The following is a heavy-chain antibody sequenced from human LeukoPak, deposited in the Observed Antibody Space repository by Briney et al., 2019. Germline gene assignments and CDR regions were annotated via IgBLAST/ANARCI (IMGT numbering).Heavy chain of an antibody. Sequence: ASVKVSCKTSGYTFSSYGITWVGQAPGQGLDWIGWVSAYNGDTKYAQKLQDRVTMTTDTSTTTAYMELRSLRSDDTAVYYCARGILADDIMTDPWGQGTRVTVSS. CDR1: GYTFSSYG. CDR3: ARGILADDIMTDP. J-gene: IGHJ5*02. D-gene: IGHD3-9*01. CDR2: VSAYNGDT. V-gene: IGHV1-18*01.